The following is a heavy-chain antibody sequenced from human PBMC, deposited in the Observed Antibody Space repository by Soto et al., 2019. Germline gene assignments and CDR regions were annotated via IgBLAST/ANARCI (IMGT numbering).Heavy chain of an antibody. CDR2: INHSVST. D-gene: IGHD2-2*01. J-gene: IGHJ5*02. CDR1: GGSFSGYY. V-gene: IGHV4-34*01. Sequence: NPSETLSLTCAVYGGSFSGYYWSWIRQPPGKGLEWIGEINHSVSTNYNPSLKSRVTISVDTSKNQFSLKLSSVTAADTAVYYCARDRIVVVPVRPRRSWSDPWGEGNMVTVSS. CDR3: ARDRIVVVPVRPRRSWSDP.